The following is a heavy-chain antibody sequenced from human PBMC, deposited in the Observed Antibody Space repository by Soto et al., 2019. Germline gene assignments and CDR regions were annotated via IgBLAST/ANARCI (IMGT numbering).Heavy chain of an antibody. Sequence: EVHLVESGGGLVQPGGSLRLSCAASGFTFSSYWMPWVRQAPGKGLEWVANTKPDGSEKNSVGSVKGRFTISRDNAKNSLFLQMDSLRAEDTAVYYCARVAYVDESFDYWGQGTLVTVSS. CDR1: GFTFSSYW. CDR3: ARVAYVDESFDY. D-gene: IGHD2-21*01. J-gene: IGHJ4*02. CDR2: TKPDGSEK. V-gene: IGHV3-7*01.